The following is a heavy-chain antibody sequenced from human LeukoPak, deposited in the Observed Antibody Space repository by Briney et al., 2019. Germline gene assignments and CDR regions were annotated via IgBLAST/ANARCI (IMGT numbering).Heavy chain of an antibody. D-gene: IGHD3-22*01. Sequence: PGGSLRLSCAASGFTFSSYWMSWVRQAPGKGLEWVANIKQDGSEKYYVDSVKGRFTISRDNAKNSLYLQMNSLRAEDTAVYYCARDLVDYYDSSGYLDYWGQGTLVTVSS. CDR2: IKQDGSEK. CDR3: ARDLVDYYDSSGYLDY. V-gene: IGHV3-7*01. J-gene: IGHJ4*02. CDR1: GFTFSSYW.